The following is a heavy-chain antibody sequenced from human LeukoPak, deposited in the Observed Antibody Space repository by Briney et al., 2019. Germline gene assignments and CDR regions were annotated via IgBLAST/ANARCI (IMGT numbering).Heavy chain of an antibody. CDR2: ISYDGSNK. V-gene: IGHV3-30*18. J-gene: IGHJ4*02. CDR1: GFTFSSYG. Sequence: GGSLGLSCAASGFTFSSYGMHWVRQAPGKGLEWVAVISYDGSNKYYADSVKGRFTISRDNSKNTLYLQMNSLRAEDTAVYYCAKPTAGLWGQGTLVTVSS. CDR3: AKPTAGL.